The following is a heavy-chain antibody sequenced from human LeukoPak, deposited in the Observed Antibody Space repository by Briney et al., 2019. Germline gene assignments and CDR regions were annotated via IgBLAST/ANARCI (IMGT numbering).Heavy chain of an antibody. V-gene: IGHV3-7*01. J-gene: IGHJ3*02. CDR3: ARDGWELSHDAFDI. Sequence: PGGSLRLSCAASGFTFSSYWMSWVRQAPGKGLEWVANIKQDGSEKYYVDSVKGRFTISRDNAKNSLYLQMNSLRAEDTAVYYCARDGWELSHDAFDIWGQGTMVTVSS. D-gene: IGHD1-26*01. CDR2: IKQDGSEK. CDR1: GFTFSSYW.